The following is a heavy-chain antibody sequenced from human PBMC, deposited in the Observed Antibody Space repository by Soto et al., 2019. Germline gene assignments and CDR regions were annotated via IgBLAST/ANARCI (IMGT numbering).Heavy chain of an antibody. D-gene: IGHD3-3*01. CDR1: GYTFTSYA. Sequence: ASVKVSCKASGYTFTSYAMHWVRQAPGQRLEWMGWINAGNGNTEYSQKFQGRVTITRDTSASTAYMELSSLRSEDTAVYYCASVLMVPSTIFGVAPEFDYWGQGTLVTVSS. CDR3: ASVLMVPSTIFGVAPEFDY. CDR2: INAGNGNT. V-gene: IGHV1-3*01. J-gene: IGHJ4*02.